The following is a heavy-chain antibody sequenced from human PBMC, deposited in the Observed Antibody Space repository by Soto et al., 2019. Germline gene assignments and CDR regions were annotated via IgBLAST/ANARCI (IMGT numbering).Heavy chain of an antibody. D-gene: IGHD3-3*01. Sequence: GGSLRLSCAASGFTFSSYAMHWVRQAPGKGLEWVAVISYDGSNEYYADSVKGRFTISRDNSKNTLYLQVNSLRPEDTAMYYCTRETMTIRLYFDYWGQGALVTVSS. CDR1: GFTFSSYA. CDR2: ISYDGSNE. V-gene: IGHV3-30-3*01. J-gene: IGHJ4*02. CDR3: TRETMTIRLYFDY.